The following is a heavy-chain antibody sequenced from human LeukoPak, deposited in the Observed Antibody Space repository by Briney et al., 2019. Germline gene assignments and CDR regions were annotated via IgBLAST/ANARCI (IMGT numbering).Heavy chain of an antibody. CDR2: ISSSGSTI. CDR3: AREGALYGSGRRYGMDV. V-gene: IGHV3-48*03. CDR1: GFTFSSYE. Sequence: GGSLRLFCAASGFTFSSYEMNWVRQAPGKGLEWVSYISSSGSTIYYADSVKGRFTISRDNAKNSLYLQMNSLRAEDTAVYYCAREGALYGSGRRYGMDVWGKGTTVTVSS. J-gene: IGHJ6*04. D-gene: IGHD3-10*01.